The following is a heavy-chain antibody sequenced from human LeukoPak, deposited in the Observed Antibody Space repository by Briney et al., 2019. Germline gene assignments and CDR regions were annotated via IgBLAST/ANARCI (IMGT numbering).Heavy chain of an antibody. Sequence: ASVKVSCKASGYTFTGYYMHWVRQAPGHGLEWMGRINPNSGGTNYAQKFQGRVTMTRDTSISTAYMELSRLGSDDTAVYYCATDSGTCDYVWGSYRFDYWGQGTLVTVSS. CDR1: GYTFTGYY. V-gene: IGHV1-2*06. D-gene: IGHD3-16*02. CDR3: ATDSGTCDYVWGSYRFDY. J-gene: IGHJ4*02. CDR2: INPNSGGT.